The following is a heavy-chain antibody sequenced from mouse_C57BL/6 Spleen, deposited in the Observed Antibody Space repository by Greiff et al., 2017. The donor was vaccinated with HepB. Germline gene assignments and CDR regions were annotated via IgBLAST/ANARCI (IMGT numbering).Heavy chain of an antibody. V-gene: IGHV1-81*01. CDR2: IYPRSGNT. Sequence: QVQLQQSGAELARPGASVKLSCKASGYTFTSYGISWVKQRTGQGLEWIGEIYPRSGNTYYNEKFKGKATLTADKSSSTAYMELRSLTSEDSAVYFWASETVVATDYWGQGTTLTVSS. J-gene: IGHJ2*01. CDR3: ASETVVATDY. CDR1: GYTFTSYG. D-gene: IGHD1-1*01.